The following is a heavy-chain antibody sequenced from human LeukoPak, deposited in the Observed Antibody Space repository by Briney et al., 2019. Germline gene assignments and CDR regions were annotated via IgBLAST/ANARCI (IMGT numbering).Heavy chain of an antibody. CDR1: GVSIRNYY. V-gene: IGHV4-59*01. CDR2: IYYSGST. J-gene: IGHJ4*02. Sequence: SETLSLTCTVSGVSIRNYYWSWIRQPPGKGLEWIGHIYYSGSTNYKPSLKSRVTISVDTSKNQFSLKLSSVTAADTDVYYCARGHGDPLFDYWGQGTLVTVSS. D-gene: IGHD4-17*01. CDR3: ARGHGDPLFDY.